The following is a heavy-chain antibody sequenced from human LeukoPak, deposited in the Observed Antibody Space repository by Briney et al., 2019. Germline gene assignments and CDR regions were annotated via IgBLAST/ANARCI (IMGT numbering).Heavy chain of an antibody. CDR1: GDSVSSNSAA. CDR3: AREVYSSSWYSDY. J-gene: IGHJ4*02. D-gene: IGHD6-13*01. Sequence: SQTLSLTCDISGDSVSSNSAAWNWIRQSPLRGLEWLGRTYYRSKWYNDYAVSVKSRITINPDTSKNQFSLQLNSVTSEDTAVYYCAREVYSSSWYSDYWGQGTLVTVSS. CDR2: TYYRSKWYN. V-gene: IGHV6-1*01.